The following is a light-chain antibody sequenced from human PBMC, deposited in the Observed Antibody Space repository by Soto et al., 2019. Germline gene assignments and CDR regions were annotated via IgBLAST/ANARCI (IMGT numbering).Light chain of an antibody. CDR3: QNYTCALPP. Sequence: DIQMTQSPSSLSASVGDRVTITCRASQGISNYIAWYQQKPGKVPKLLIYGASTLQSGVPSRFSGSGSGTDFTLTISSLQPEDGATYSCQNYTCALPPFGQGTKVEIK. V-gene: IGKV1-27*01. CDR1: QGISNY. J-gene: IGKJ1*01. CDR2: GAS.